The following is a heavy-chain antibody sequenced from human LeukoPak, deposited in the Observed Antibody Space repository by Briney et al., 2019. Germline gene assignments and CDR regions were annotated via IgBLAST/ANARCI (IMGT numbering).Heavy chain of an antibody. J-gene: IGHJ4*02. V-gene: IGHV3-49*03. Sequence: PGGSLRLSCTASGFTFGDYAMSWFRQAPGKGLEWVGFIRSKAYGGTTEYAASVNGRFTISRDDSKSIAYLQMNSLKTEDTAVYYCTRDGVEMATIVDYWGQGTLVTVSS. D-gene: IGHD5-24*01. CDR3: TRDGVEMATIVDY. CDR2: IRSKAYGGTT. CDR1: GFTFGDYA.